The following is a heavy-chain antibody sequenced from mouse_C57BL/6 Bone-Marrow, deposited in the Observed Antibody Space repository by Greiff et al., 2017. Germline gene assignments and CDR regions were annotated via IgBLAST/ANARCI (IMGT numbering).Heavy chain of an antibody. D-gene: IGHD1-1*01. V-gene: IGHV6-3*01. CDR1: GFTFSNYW. J-gene: IGHJ3*01. CDR2: IRLKSDNYAT. Sequence: EVKLQESGGGLVQPGGSMKLSCVASGFTFSNYWMNWVRQSPEKGLEWVAQIRLKSDNYATHYAESVKGRFTISRDDSKSSVYLQMNSLRAEDTGIYYCTSGGFITTGVAKAYWGQGTLVTVSA. CDR3: TSGGFITTGVAKAY.